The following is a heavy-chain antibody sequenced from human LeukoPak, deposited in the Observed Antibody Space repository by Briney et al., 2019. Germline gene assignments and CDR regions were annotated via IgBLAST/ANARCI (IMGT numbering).Heavy chain of an antibody. CDR3: ARLGYSSSWYAWGNTDYYYYYYMDV. Sequence: SETLSLTCAVYGGSFSGYYWSWIRQPPGKGLEWIGEINHSGSTNYNPSLKSRVTISVDTSKNQFSLKLSSVTAADTAVYYCARLGYSSSWYAWGNTDYYYYYYMDVWGKGTTVTVSS. CDR1: GGSFSGYY. V-gene: IGHV4-34*01. D-gene: IGHD6-13*01. CDR2: INHSGST. J-gene: IGHJ6*03.